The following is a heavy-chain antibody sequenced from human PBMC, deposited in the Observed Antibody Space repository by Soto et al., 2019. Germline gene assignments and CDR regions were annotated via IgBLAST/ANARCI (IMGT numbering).Heavy chain of an antibody. CDR2: IYYSGST. CDR3: ARIGYNWNYFASGDYYMDV. V-gene: IGHV4-59*01. CDR1: GVTISSYY. Sequence: SETLSLTCTVSGVTISSYYWILIRPPPGKGLEWIGYIYYSGSTNYNPSLKSRATISVDTSKNQFSLKLSSVTAADTAVYYCARIGYNWNYFASGDYYMDVWGKGTTVTVSS. D-gene: IGHD1-7*01. J-gene: IGHJ6*03.